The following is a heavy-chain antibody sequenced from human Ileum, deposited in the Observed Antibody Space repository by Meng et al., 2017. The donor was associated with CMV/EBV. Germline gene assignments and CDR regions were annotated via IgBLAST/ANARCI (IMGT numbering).Heavy chain of an antibody. CDR2: ISDDGNNK. CDR1: GFTFSGYA. J-gene: IGHJ4*02. D-gene: IGHD2-2*01. CDR3: AGYCSSVTCYDFDY. V-gene: IGHV3-30-3*01. Sequence: GGSLRLSCAASGFTFSGYAMHWVRQTPGEGLEWVAGISDDGNNKNYANSVKGRFTISRDNPKNTLYLQMSSLGVEDTAVYYCAGYCSSVTCYDFDYWGQGTRVTGYS.